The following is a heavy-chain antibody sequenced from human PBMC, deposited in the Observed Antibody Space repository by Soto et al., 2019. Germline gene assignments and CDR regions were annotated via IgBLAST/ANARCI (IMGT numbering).Heavy chain of an antibody. CDR2: ISSSSSYI. CDR1: GFTFSSYS. V-gene: IGHV3-21*01. J-gene: IGHJ4*02. Sequence: EVQLVESGGGLVKPGGSLRLSCAASGFTFSSYSMNWVRQAPGKGLEWVSSISSSSSYIYYADSVKGRFTISRDNAKNSLYLQMNSLRAEDTAVYYCARDNYGGNSEIPYFDYWGQGTLVTVSS. CDR3: ARDNYGGNSEIPYFDY. D-gene: IGHD2-21*02.